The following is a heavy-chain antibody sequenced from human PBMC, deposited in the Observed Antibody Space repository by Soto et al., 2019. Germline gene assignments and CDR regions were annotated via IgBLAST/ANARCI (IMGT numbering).Heavy chain of an antibody. J-gene: IGHJ6*02. V-gene: IGHV1-18*01. CDR1: GYTFTSYG. Sequence: ASVKVSCKASGYTFTSYGISWVRQAPGQGLEWMGWISAYNGNTNYAQKLQGRVTMTTDTSTSTADMELRSLRSDDTAVYYCARVGDFWSAADDNSHYYYYYYGMDVWGQGTTVTVSS. CDR2: ISAYNGNT. D-gene: IGHD3-3*01. CDR3: ARVGDFWSAADDNSHYYYYYYGMDV.